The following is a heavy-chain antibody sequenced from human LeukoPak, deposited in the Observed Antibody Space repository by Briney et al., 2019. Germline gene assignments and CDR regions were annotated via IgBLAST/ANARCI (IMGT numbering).Heavy chain of an antibody. CDR2: INPHSGAT. Sequence: ASVKVSCKASGYTFANYDINWVRQATGQGLEWMGWINPHSGATRYAEKFQGRVNMTRDTSISTAYMELSSLRSEDTAVYYCARGKPARRWGQGTLVTVSS. V-gene: IGHV1-8*01. D-gene: IGHD6-25*01. J-gene: IGHJ4*02. CDR3: ARGKPARR. CDR1: GYTFANYD.